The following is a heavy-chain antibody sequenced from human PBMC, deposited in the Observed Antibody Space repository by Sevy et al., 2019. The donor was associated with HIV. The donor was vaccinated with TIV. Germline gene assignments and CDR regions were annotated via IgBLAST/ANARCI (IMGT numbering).Heavy chain of an antibody. CDR2: ISTGGRNT. V-gene: IGHV3-23*01. CDR3: AKGYCSGGSCPSDYYYYGLDV. Sequence: GGSLRLSCAASRFTFSSSAMNWFRQVPGKGLEWVSSISTGGRNTYYAYSVEGRFTISRDNSKNTLYLQMNSLRADDTAVYYCAKGYCSGGSCPSDYYYYGLDVWGQGTTVTVSS. CDR1: RFTFSSSA. J-gene: IGHJ6*02. D-gene: IGHD2-15*01.